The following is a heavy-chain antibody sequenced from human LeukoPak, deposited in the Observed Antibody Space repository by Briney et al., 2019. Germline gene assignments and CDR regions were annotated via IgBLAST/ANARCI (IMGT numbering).Heavy chain of an antibody. V-gene: IGHV4-59*08. CDR3: ARYGLFSFDY. CDR1: GGSINNLY. CDR2: IYYSGNT. J-gene: IGHJ4*02. Sequence: SETLSLTRTVSGGSINNLYWSWIRQPPGKALEWIGYIYYSGNTNYNPSLKSRVSISVDTSKNQFSLKLNSVTAADTAVYYCARYGLFSFDYWGQGTLVTVSS. D-gene: IGHD3-10*01.